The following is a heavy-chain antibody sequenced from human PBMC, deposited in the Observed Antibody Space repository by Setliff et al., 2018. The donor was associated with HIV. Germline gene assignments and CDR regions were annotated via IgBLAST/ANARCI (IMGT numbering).Heavy chain of an antibody. Sequence: ASVKVSCKASGYIFTDYYLHWVRQAPGQGLEWMGVINPYGGAADFAQRFRDRLAMTTDTSTSTVFLELSSLRSEDTAIYYCARVYCSTRSCVDEWYFDYWGQGTQVTVS. CDR3: ARVYCSTRSCVDEWYFDY. V-gene: IGHV1-46*01. CDR2: INPYGGAA. J-gene: IGHJ4*02. D-gene: IGHD2-2*01. CDR1: GYIFTDYY.